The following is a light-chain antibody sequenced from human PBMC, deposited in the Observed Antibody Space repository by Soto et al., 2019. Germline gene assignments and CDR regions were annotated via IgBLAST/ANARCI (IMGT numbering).Light chain of an antibody. V-gene: IGKV1-27*01. J-gene: IGKJ1*01. CDR3: QKYNSAPRT. CDR1: QGISIY. Sequence: DIQITQSPSSLSASVGDRVAITCRTIQGISIYLAWYQQKPGKVPKLLIYAASTLHSGVPSRFSGSGSGTDFTLTISSLPPEDVATYYCQKYNSAPRTVGQGTKVDIK. CDR2: AAS.